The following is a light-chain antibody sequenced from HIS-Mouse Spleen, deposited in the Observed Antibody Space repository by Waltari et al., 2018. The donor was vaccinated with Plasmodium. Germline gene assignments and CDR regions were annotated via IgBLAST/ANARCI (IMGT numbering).Light chain of an antibody. Sequence: QSALTQPRSVSGSPGQSVTISCTGTSSDVGGYNYVSWYQQHPGQAPMLMIYDVSKRPSGYQERFSGSKSGNTASLTISGLQAGDEAEYYCCSYAGSYTLVFGGGTKLTVL. CDR2: DVS. J-gene: IGLJ2*01. V-gene: IGLV2-11*01. CDR1: SSDVGGYNY. CDR3: CSYAGSYTLV.